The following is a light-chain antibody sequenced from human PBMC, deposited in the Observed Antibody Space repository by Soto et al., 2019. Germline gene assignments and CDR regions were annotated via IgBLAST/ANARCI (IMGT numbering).Light chain of an antibody. V-gene: IGLV2-14*01. Sequence: QSALTQPASVSGSPGQSITISCAGTMRDVGAYNLVSWYQQHPGRAPQLIIYEVRNRPSGISFRFSGSKSGNTASLTISGFQAEDEADYYCQSYDSSLSGDVFGTGTKVTVL. CDR1: MRDVGAYNL. CDR3: QSYDSSLSGDV. CDR2: EVR. J-gene: IGLJ1*01.